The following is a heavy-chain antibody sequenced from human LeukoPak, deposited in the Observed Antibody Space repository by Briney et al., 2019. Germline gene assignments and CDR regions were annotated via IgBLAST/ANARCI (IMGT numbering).Heavy chain of an antibody. CDR3: AIYYDSRPGPAGFDY. V-gene: IGHV1-69*13. J-gene: IGHJ4*02. Sequence: GASVKVSCKASGGTFGSYAISWVRQAPGQGLEWMGGIIPIFGTANYAQKFQGRVTITADESTSTAYMELGSLRSEDTAVYYCAIYYDSRPGPAGFDYWGQGTLVTVSS. CDR1: GGTFGSYA. D-gene: IGHD3-22*01. CDR2: IIPIFGTA.